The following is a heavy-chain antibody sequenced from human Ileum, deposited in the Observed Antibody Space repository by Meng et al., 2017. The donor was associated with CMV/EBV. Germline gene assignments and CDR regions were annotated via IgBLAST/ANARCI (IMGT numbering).Heavy chain of an antibody. Sequence: ASGFALSDYYMLWIRQAPGRGLECILYIGNGYSGSAIYYADSVKGRFTISRDNAENSLYLQMNSLRAEDTAVYYCARDWLNKAMDVWGQGTTVTVSS. J-gene: IGHJ6*02. V-gene: IGHV3-11*01. CDR1: GFALSDYY. D-gene: IGHD1/OR15-1a*01. CDR2: IGNGYSGSAI. CDR3: ARDWLNKAMDV.